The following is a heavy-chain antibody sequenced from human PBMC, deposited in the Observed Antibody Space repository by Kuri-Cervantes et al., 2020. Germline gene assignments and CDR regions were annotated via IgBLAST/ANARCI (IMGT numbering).Heavy chain of an antibody. CDR1: GFTVSSYS. J-gene: IGHJ4*02. V-gene: IGHV3-21*01. CDR3: AKDFGPEFFDY. D-gene: IGHD3-10*01. CDR2: ISSSSSYI. Sequence: GESLKISCAASGFTVSSYSMNWVRQAPGKGLEWVSSISSSSSYIYYADSVKGRFTISRDNSKNTLYLQMNSLRGEDTAVYYCAKDFGPEFFDYWGQGTLVTVSS.